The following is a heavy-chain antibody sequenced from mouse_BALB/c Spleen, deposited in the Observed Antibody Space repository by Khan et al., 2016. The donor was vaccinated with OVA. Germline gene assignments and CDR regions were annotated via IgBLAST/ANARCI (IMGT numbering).Heavy chain of an antibody. Sequence: QGQLQQPGAELAKPGASVKMSCKVSGYIFTSYWMNWVKQRPGQGLEWIGYINPSTSYIEYTQKFKNKSTLTADKSSSTASMRLSSLPSEDSAVYFCASSGYGALAYWGQGTLVTVSA. V-gene: IGHV1-7*01. CDR2: INPSTSYI. CDR3: ASSGYGALAY. D-gene: IGHD1-1*02. CDR1: GYIFTSYW. J-gene: IGHJ3*01.